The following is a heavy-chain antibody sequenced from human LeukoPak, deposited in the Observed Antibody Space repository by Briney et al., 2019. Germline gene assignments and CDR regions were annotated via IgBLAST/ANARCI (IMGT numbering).Heavy chain of an antibody. J-gene: IGHJ4*02. CDR2: INPNSGGT. CDR1: GYTFTGYY. CDR3: ARRAVRLLRPPDY. V-gene: IGHV1-2*02. D-gene: IGHD2-15*01. Sequence: ASVKVSCKASGYTFTGYYMHWVRQAPGQRLEWMGWINPNSGGTNYAQKFQGRVTMTRDTSISTAYMELSRLRSDDTAVYYCARRAVRLLRPPDYWGQGTLVTVSS.